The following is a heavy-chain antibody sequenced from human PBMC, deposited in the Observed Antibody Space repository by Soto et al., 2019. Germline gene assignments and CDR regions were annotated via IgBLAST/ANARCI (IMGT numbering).Heavy chain of an antibody. Sequence: QITLKESGPPLVKPTQTLTLTCTFSGFSLSTSEVGVGWIRQPPGKALDWLAVIYWDDDKRYSPSLKSRLTITKDTSKNQVVLTMTNMDPVDTATYYCARRGSTAGKYYFDYWGQGTLVTVSS. D-gene: IGHD1-1*01. CDR1: GFSLSTSEVG. J-gene: IGHJ4*02. V-gene: IGHV2-5*02. CDR2: IYWDDDK. CDR3: ARRGSTAGKYYFDY.